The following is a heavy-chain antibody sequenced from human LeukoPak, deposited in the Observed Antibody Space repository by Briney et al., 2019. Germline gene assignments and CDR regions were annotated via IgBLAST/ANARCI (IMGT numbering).Heavy chain of an antibody. Sequence: PSETLSLTCTVSGGSISSGDYYWSWIRQPPGKGLEWIGYIYYSGSTYYNPSLKSRVTISVDTSKNQFSLKLSSVTAADTAVCYCARAGSYYNVLDYWGQGTLVTVSS. D-gene: IGHD3-10*01. CDR3: ARAGSYYNVLDY. V-gene: IGHV4-30-4*01. CDR1: GGSISSGDYY. J-gene: IGHJ4*02. CDR2: IYYSGST.